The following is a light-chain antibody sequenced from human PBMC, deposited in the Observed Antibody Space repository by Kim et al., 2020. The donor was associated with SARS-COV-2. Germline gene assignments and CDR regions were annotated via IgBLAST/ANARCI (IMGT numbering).Light chain of an antibody. V-gene: IGKV1-5*03. CDR1: QTINNW. CDR2: KAS. Sequence: GDRVTITCRASQTINNWLAWYQQKPGKAPKLLIYKASSLESGVPSRFSGSRSGTEFTLTISNLQPDDFATYYCQHSYSSSPYTFDQGTKL. J-gene: IGKJ2*01. CDR3: QHSYSSSPYT.